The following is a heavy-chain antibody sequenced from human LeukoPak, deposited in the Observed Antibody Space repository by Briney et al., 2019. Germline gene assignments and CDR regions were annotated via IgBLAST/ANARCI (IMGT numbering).Heavy chain of an antibody. J-gene: IGHJ4*02. Sequence: ASVKVSCKASGGTFSSYAISWVRRPPAQGFEGMGGIIPIFGTANYAQKFQGRVTITTDESTSTAYMELSSLRSEVTAVYYCASNSRYYYGSGSYYQYFDYWGQGTLVTVSS. V-gene: IGHV1-69*05. CDR3: ASNSRYYYGSGSYYQYFDY. CDR1: GGTFSSYA. D-gene: IGHD3-10*01. CDR2: IIPIFGTA.